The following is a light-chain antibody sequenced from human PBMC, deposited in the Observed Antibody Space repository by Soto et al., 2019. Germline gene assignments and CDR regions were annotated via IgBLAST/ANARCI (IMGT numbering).Light chain of an antibody. CDR1: SSDVGGYNS. CDR3: KSYTSRSTYV. J-gene: IGLJ1*01. V-gene: IGLV2-14*03. CDR2: DVS. Sequence: ALTQPASVSGSPGQSITISCTGTSSDVGGYNSVSWYQHHPGKAPKLMIYDVSNRSSGVSSRFSGSKSDNTASLTISGLQAEDEADYYCKSYTSRSTYVFGTGTKLTVL.